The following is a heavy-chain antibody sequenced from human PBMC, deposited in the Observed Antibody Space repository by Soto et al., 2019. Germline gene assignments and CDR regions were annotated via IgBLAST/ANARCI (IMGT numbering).Heavy chain of an antibody. CDR2: ISYSGTT. Sequence: SDTLSLTFTVSGDSISSNNNYRSWIRQPPGEGLEWIGFISYSGTTSYSPSLKSRVAISLDTSKNQFSLSLSSVTAADTAVYYCARGRGYSYGLDPWGQGTLVTVS. CDR3: ARGRGYSYGLDP. D-gene: IGHD5-18*01. V-gene: IGHV4-30-4*02. CDR1: GDSISSNNNY. J-gene: IGHJ5*02.